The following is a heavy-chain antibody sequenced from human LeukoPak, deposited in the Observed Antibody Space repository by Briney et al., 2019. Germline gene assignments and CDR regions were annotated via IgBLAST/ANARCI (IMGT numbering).Heavy chain of an antibody. Sequence: SETLSLACAVYGGSFSGYYWSWIRQPPGKGLEWIGEINHSGSTNYNPSLKSRVTISVDTSENQFSLKLSSVTAADTAVYYCASLSVVEDYWGQGTLVTVSS. J-gene: IGHJ4*02. V-gene: IGHV4-34*01. CDR3: ASLSVVEDY. D-gene: IGHD2-15*01. CDR1: GGSFSGYY. CDR2: INHSGST.